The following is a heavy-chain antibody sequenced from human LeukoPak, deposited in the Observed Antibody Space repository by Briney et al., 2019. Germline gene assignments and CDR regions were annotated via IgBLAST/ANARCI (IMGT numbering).Heavy chain of an antibody. CDR2: INHSGSS. CDR3: ARAGIAAARDY. J-gene: IGHJ4*02. V-gene: IGHV4-34*01. CDR1: GGSFSGYY. D-gene: IGHD6-13*01. Sequence: PSETLSLTCAVYGGSFSGYYWSWIRQPPGKGLEWIGEINHSGSSNYNPSLTSRVTISVDTSKNQFSLKLSSVTAADTAVYYCARAGIAAARDYWGQGTLVTVSS.